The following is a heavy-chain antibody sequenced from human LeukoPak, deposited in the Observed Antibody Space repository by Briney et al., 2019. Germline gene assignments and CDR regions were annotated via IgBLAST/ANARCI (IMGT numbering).Heavy chain of an antibody. V-gene: IGHV4-59*08. J-gene: IGHJ3*02. D-gene: IGHD4-17*01. CDR2: IYYSGST. CDR1: GGSISSYY. Sequence: SETLSLTCTVSGGSISSYYWSWIRQPPGKGLEWIGYIYYSGSTNCNPSLKSRVTISVDTSKNQFSLKLSSVTAADTAVYYCARQAVTSAWAFDIWGQGTMVTVSS. CDR3: ARQAVTSAWAFDI.